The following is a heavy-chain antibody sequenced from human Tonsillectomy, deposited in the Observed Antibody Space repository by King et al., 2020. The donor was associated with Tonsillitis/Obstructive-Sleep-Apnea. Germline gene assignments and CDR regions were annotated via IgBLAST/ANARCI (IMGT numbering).Heavy chain of an antibody. CDR2: IYYSGST. Sequence: QLQESGPGLVKPSETLSLTCTASGGSISSHYWSWIRQPPGKGLEWIGYIYYSGSTNYNPSLKSRVTISVDTSKNQFSLKLSSVTAADTAVYYCARDMVLEAGGDAFDIWGQGTMVTVSS. J-gene: IGHJ3*02. D-gene: IGHD2-8*01. CDR1: GGSISSHY. V-gene: IGHV4-59*11. CDR3: ARDMVLEAGGDAFDI.